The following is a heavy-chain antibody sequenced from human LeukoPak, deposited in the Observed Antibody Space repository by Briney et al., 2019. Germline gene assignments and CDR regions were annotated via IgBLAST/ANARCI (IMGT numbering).Heavy chain of an antibody. V-gene: IGHV5-51*01. CDR1: GYSFTNYW. Sequence: GASLKISCKGSGYSFTNYWIAWVRPLPGKGLEWMGVIHSGNSETRYRPSFQGQVTILVDKSISTAFPQWSSLQASDSAMYYCARHLNYHDSTGYYYADSWGQGTLVTVSS. CDR2: IHSGNSET. D-gene: IGHD3-22*01. J-gene: IGHJ5*02. CDR3: ARHLNYHDSTGYYYADS.